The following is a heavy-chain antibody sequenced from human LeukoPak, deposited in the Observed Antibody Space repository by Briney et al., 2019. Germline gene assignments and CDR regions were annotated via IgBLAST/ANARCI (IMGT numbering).Heavy chain of an antibody. D-gene: IGHD3-3*01. J-gene: IGHJ4*02. CDR3: ARSLGANYDFWSGLVFDY. V-gene: IGHV1-18*01. CDR2: ISAYNGNT. CDR1: GYTFTSYG. Sequence: ASVKVSCKASGYTFTSYGISWVRQAPGQGLEWMGWISAYNGNTNYAQKLQGRVTMTTDTSTSTAYMELRSLRSDDTAVYYCARSLGANYDFWSGLVFDYWGQGTLVTVSS.